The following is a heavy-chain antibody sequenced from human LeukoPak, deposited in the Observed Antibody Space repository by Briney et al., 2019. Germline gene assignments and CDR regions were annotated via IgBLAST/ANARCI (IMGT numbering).Heavy chain of an antibody. Sequence: GGSLRLSCAASGFTFSDYSMNWVRQAPGKGLEWVSSISSSSDSIYYADSVKGRFTISRDNAKNSLYLQANSLRAEDTAVYYCARCSGGTCYSGAHSFYGMDVWGQGATVSVSS. D-gene: IGHD2-15*01. J-gene: IGHJ6*02. CDR3: ARCSGGTCYSGAHSFYGMDV. V-gene: IGHV3-21*01. CDR2: ISSSSDSI. CDR1: GFTFSDYS.